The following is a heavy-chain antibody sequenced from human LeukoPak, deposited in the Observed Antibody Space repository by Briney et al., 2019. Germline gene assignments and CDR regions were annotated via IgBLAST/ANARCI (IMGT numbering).Heavy chain of an antibody. CDR1: GGSISSYY. J-gene: IGHJ4*02. Sequence: SETLSLTCTASGGSISSYYWSWIRQPPGKGPEWIGYIYYSGSSNYNPSLKSRVTISVDTSKNQFSLKLSSVTAADTAVYYCAREKWLVLDYWGQGILVTVSS. V-gene: IGHV4-59*01. CDR2: IYYSGSS. D-gene: IGHD6-19*01. CDR3: AREKWLVLDY.